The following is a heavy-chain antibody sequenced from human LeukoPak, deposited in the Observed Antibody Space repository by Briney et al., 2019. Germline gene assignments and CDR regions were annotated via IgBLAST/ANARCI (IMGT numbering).Heavy chain of an antibody. CDR2: MNPNSGNT. CDR3: ARGRSITSTGGLRY. D-gene: IGHD1-1*01. CDR1: GYTFTSYD. J-gene: IGHJ4*02. V-gene: IGHV1-8*03. Sequence: GASVKVSCKASGYTFTSYDINWVRQATGQGLEWMGWMNPNSGNTGYAQKFQGRVTITRNTSISTAYTELSSLRSEDTAVYYCARGRSITSTGGLRYWGQRTLVTVSS.